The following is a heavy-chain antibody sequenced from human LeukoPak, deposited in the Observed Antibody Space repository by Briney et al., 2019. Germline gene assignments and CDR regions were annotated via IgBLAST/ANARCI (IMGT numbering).Heavy chain of an antibody. Sequence: GXXXXRQXPGXGLXXXXGISGSGSSTXYXDSVKGRFTISRXXXKKXXYXQMNRLRAEERDLYYCXXXXXAXPYYFDYWGQGILVTVSS. J-gene: IGHJ4*02. CDR1: G. CDR3: XXXXXAXPYYFDY. V-gene: IGHV3-23*01. CDR2: ISGSGSST.